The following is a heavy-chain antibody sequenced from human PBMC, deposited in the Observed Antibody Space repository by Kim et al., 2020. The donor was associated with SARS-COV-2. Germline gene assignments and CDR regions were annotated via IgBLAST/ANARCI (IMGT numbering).Heavy chain of an antibody. CDR1: GGTFSSYA. CDR2: IIPIFGTA. J-gene: IGHJ4*02. CDR3: ARSGRDGYNYARFDY. Sequence: SVKVSCKASGGTFSSYAISWVRQAPGQGLEWMGGIIPIFGTANYAQKFQGRVTITADESTSTAYMELSSLRSEDTAVYYCARSGRDGYNYARFDYWGQGTLVTVSS. V-gene: IGHV1-69*13. D-gene: IGHD5-12*01.